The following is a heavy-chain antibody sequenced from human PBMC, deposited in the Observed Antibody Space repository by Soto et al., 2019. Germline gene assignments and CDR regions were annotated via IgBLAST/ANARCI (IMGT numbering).Heavy chain of an antibody. CDR1: GGAINNRDYY. V-gene: IGHV4-31*03. CDR2: IFHTGST. Sequence: SETLSLTCSVSGGAINNRDYYWSWIRQHPGRGLEWIGNIFHTGSTDYNPSPMGRLTISIDTSKNEFSLKLTSVTAADTAVYYCARDRPAFKSFGSGMGVWGQGTTVTVSS. CDR3: ARDRPAFKSFGSGMGV. D-gene: IGHD3-16*01. J-gene: IGHJ6*02.